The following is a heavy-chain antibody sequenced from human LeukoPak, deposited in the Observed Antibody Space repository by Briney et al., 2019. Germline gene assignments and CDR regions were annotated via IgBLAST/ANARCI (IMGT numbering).Heavy chain of an antibody. CDR3: ARDSAFSSYSY. D-gene: IGHD2-15*01. Sequence: GGSLRLSCTASGFSVRSSYMSWVRQAPGKGLEWVSIIYDDRSTYYAASVKGRITISRDDSKNTLLLQMDSLRAEDTAIYYCARDSAFSSYSYWGQGALVTVSS. J-gene: IGHJ4*02. V-gene: IGHV3-53*01. CDR2: IYDDRST. CDR1: GFSVRSSY.